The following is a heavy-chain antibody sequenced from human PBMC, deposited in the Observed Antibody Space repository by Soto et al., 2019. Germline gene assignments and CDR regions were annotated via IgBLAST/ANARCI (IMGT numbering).Heavy chain of an antibody. D-gene: IGHD3-22*01. CDR2: IIPIFGTA. V-gene: IGHV1-69*01. CDR3: ARELLYYYDSSGYHH. J-gene: IGHJ5*02. Sequence: QVQLVQSGAEVKKPGSSVKVSCKASGGTFSSYAISWVRQAPGQGLEWMGGIIPIFGTANYAQKFQGRVTISADESTSTADMELGSLRSEDTAVYYCARELLYYYDSSGYHHWGQGTLVTVSS. CDR1: GGTFSSYA.